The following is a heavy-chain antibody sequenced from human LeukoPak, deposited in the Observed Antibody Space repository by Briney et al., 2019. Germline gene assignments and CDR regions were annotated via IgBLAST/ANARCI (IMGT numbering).Heavy chain of an antibody. J-gene: IGHJ4*02. CDR2: IRSKAYGGTT. V-gene: IGHV3-49*04. Sequence: GRSLRLSCTASGFTFGDYAMSWVRQAPGKGLEWVGFIRSKAYGGTTEYAASVKGRFTISRDDSKSIAYLQMNSLKTEDTAVYYCTRVVLLCRRGYFDYWGQGTLVTVSS. CDR3: TRVVLLCRRGYFDY. D-gene: IGHD2-2*01. CDR1: GFTFGDYA.